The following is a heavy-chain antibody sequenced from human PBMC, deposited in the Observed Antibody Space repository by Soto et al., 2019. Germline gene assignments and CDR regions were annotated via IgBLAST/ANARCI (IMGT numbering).Heavy chain of an antibody. V-gene: IGHV3-30*18. Sequence: GGSLRLSCAASGFTFSSYGMHWVRQAPGKGLEWVAVISYDGSNKYYADSVKGRFTISRDNSKNTLYLQMNSLRAEDTAVYYCAKDPDGGSSYYYYGMDVWGQGTTVTVSS. CDR1: GFTFSSYG. CDR2: ISYDGSNK. J-gene: IGHJ6*02. CDR3: AKDPDGGSSYYYYGMDV. D-gene: IGHD2-15*01.